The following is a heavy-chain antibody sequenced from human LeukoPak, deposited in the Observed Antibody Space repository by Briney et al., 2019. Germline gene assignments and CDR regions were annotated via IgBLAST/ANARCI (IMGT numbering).Heavy chain of an antibody. CDR3: ARIYSNSYYYYYMDV. CDR2: IYTSGST. V-gene: IGHV4-61*02. J-gene: IGHJ6*03. D-gene: IGHD5-18*01. Sequence: SETLSPTCTGSGGSISSGSYYGSWIRQPAGKGLEWIGRIYTSGSTNYNPSLKSRVTISVDTSKNQFSLKLSSVTAADTAVYYCARIYSNSYYYYYMDVWGKGTTVIISS. CDR1: GGSISSGSYY.